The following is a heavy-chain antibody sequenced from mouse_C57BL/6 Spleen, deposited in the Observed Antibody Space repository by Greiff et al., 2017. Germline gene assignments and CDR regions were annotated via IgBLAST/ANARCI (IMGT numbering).Heavy chain of an antibody. D-gene: IGHD2-3*01. CDR2: IYPGDGDT. CDR1: GYAFSSSW. CDR3: ARSDGYYSDY. Sequence: VQLQQSGPELVKPGASVKISCKASGYAFSSSWMNWVKQRPGKGLEWIGRIYPGDGDTNYNGKFKGKATLTADKSSSTAYMQLSSLTSEDSAVYFCARSDGYYSDYWGQGTTLTVSS. V-gene: IGHV1-82*01. J-gene: IGHJ2*01.